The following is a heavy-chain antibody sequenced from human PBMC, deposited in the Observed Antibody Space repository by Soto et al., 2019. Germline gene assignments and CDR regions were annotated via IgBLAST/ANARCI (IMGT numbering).Heavy chain of an antibody. Sequence: AESLSLTCAVYGGSFDAYYWSWIREPPGKGLEWIGYISHGGNTKYNPSLQSRVTISVDTSKNQLSLKMSSVTADDTAVYYCATPGRQQMVRRNWLDPWGPGARVTVSS. CDR2: ISHGGNT. CDR3: ATPGRQQMVRRNWLDP. V-gene: IGHV4-34*01. CDR1: GGSFDAYY. J-gene: IGHJ5*02. D-gene: IGHD6-13*01.